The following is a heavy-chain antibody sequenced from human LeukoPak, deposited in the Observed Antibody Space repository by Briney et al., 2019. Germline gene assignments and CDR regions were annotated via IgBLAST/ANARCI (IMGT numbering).Heavy chain of an antibody. CDR3: ARGRGDYDYVWGSYRQNWFDP. Sequence: ASVKVSCKTSGYTFTSYDINWVRQATGQGLEWMGWMNPNSGNTGYAQKFQGRVTITRNTSISTAYMELSSLRSEDTAVYYCARGRGDYDYVWGSYRQNWFDPWGQGTLVTVSS. J-gene: IGHJ5*02. V-gene: IGHV1-8*01. D-gene: IGHD3-16*02. CDR1: GYTFTSYD. CDR2: MNPNSGNT.